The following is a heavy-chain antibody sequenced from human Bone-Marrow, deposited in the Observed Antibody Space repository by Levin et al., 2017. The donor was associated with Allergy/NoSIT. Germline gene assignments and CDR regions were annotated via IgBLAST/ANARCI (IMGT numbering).Heavy chain of an antibody. D-gene: IGHD2-15*01. CDR1: GFTFDDYG. J-gene: IGHJ6*02. CDR3: ARDFRVVVAATPGYYYGMDV. V-gene: IGHV3-20*01. Sequence: GESLKISCAASGFTFDDYGMSWVRQAPGKGLEWVSGINWNGGSTGYADSVKGRFTISRDNAKNSLYLQMNSLRAEDTALYHCARDFRVVVAATPGYYYGMDVWGQGTTVTVSS. CDR2: INWNGGST.